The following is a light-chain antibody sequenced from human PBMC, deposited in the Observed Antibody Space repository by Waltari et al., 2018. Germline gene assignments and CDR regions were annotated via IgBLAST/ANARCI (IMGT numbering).Light chain of an antibody. J-gene: IGKJ1*01. CDR3: LQYLHTPRT. CDR2: CAS. CDR1: QSLLYTSNNKNY. Sequence: DVVMTQSPDSLAVSLGERATIHCKSSQSLLYTSNNKNYLAWYQQKPGQPPKILIYCASFRESGVPDRFSGSGSGTDFTLTISGLQAEDGASYFCLQYLHTPRTFGQGTKVEIK. V-gene: IGKV4-1*01.